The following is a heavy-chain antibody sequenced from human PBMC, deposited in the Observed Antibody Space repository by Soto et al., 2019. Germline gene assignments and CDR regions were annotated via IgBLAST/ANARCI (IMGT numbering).Heavy chain of an antibody. CDR1: GFTFSNYV. J-gene: IGHJ4*02. CDR2: ISGSSAIT. CDR3: ATRRPDRRPMFDQ. V-gene: IGHV3-23*01. Sequence: GGSLRLSCAASGFTFSNYVMSWVRQAPGKGLEWVSVISGSSAITSYADSVKGRFTVSRDNSRNTLYLQMNSLRAEDTAVYYCATRRPDRRPMFDQWGQGTLVTVSS. D-gene: IGHD6-6*01.